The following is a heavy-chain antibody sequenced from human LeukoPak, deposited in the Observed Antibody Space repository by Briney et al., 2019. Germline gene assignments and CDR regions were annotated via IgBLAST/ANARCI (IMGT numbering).Heavy chain of an antibody. Sequence: GSLKLSCAASGFTFSSFWMTWGRQASGKGLGWVANIKEDGSQKYYVDSVKGRFTISRDNAKNSLFLQTNSLRVDDTAVYYCARDSGWFRFDYWGQGTLVTVSS. CDR3: ARDSGWFRFDY. V-gene: IGHV3-7*03. D-gene: IGHD6-19*01. CDR2: IKEDGSQK. CDR1: GFTFSSFW. J-gene: IGHJ4*02.